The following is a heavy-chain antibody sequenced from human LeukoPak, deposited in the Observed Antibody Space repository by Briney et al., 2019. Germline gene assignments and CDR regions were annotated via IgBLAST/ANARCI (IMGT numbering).Heavy chain of an antibody. CDR1: GGSISSSSYY. CDR3: ARRRLTARRSDAFDI. CDR2: IYYSGST. D-gene: IGHD6-6*01. J-gene: IGHJ3*02. Sequence: PSETLSLTCTVSGGSISSSSYYWGWIRQPPGKGLEWIGSIYYSGSTYYNPSLKSRVTISVDTSKNHFSLKLSSVTAADTAVYYCARRRLTARRSDAFDIWGQGTLVIVSS. V-gene: IGHV4-39*02.